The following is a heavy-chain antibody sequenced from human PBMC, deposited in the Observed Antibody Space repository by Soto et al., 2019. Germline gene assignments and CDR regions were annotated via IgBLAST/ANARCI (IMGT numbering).Heavy chain of an antibody. D-gene: IGHD3-22*01. CDR1: GFTFSNYA. J-gene: IGHJ6*02. CDR2: ISSNGGST. Sequence: PGGSLRLSCAASGFTFSNYAMHWVRQAPGKGLEYVSAISSNGGSTYYANSVKGRFTISRDNSKNTLYLQMGSLRAEDMAVYYCARVGYDSSGYYVRYYYGMAVWVQGTTVTVSS. CDR3: ARVGYDSSGYYVRYYYGMAV. V-gene: IGHV3-64*01.